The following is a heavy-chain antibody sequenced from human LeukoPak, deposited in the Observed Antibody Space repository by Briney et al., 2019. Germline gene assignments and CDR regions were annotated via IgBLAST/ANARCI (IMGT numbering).Heavy chain of an antibody. D-gene: IGHD2-15*01. V-gene: IGHV1-69*06. CDR2: IIPIFGTA. CDR1: GGTFSSYA. CDR3: ARVQVVVAATRAFDI. Sequence: SVTVSCTASGGTFSSYAISWVRQAPGQGLEWMGGIIPIFGTANYAQKFQGRVTITADKSTSTAYMELSSLRSEDTAVYYCARVQVVVAATRAFDIWGQGTMVTVSS. J-gene: IGHJ3*02.